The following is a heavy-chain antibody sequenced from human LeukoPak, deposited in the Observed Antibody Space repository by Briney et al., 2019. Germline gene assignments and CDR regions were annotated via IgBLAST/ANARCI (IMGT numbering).Heavy chain of an antibody. V-gene: IGHV1-2*02. CDR1: GYTFSIYN. D-gene: IGHD6-13*01. CDR3: ARLSIAAAGINAFDI. J-gene: IGHJ3*02. Sequence: ASVKVSCKASGYTFSIYNMHWVRQAPGQGLEWMGWINPNSGGTNYAQKFQGRVTMTRDTSISTAYMELSRLRSDDTAVYYCARLSIAAAGINAFDIWGQGTMVTVSS. CDR2: INPNSGGT.